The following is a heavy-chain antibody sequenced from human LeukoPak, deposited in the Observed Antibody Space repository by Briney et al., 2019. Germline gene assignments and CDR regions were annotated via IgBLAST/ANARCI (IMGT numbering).Heavy chain of an antibody. Sequence: GGSLRLSCTASGFTFGDYAMSWVRQAPGKGREWVGFIRRKAYGGTTEYAASVKGRFTISRDDSKSIAYLQMNSLKTEDTAVYCCTRAGAVAGVFDYWGQGTLVTVSS. CDR3: TRAGAVAGVFDY. CDR1: GFTFGDYA. V-gene: IGHV3-49*04. CDR2: IRRKAYGGTT. D-gene: IGHD6-19*01. J-gene: IGHJ4*02.